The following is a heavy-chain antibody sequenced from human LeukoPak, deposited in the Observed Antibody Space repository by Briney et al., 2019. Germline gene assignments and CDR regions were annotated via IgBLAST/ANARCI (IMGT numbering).Heavy chain of an antibody. V-gene: IGHV3-23*01. J-gene: IGHJ4*02. CDR1: GFTFSSYA. Sequence: GGSLRLSCAASGFTFSSYAMSWVRQAPGKGLEWVSAISGSDGTTYYADSVKGRFTISRDTSKNTLYLQMNSLRAEDTAVYYCANGAAYMDYWGQGTLVTVSS. CDR3: ANGAAYMDY. D-gene: IGHD4-17*01. CDR2: ISGSDGTT.